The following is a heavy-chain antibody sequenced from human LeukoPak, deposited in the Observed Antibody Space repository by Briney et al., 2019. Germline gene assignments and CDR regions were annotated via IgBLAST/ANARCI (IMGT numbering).Heavy chain of an antibody. CDR2: INPNSGGT. CDR1: GYTFTGYY. CDR3: ARDRYSSSWSSGPNWFDP. D-gene: IGHD6-13*01. J-gene: IGHJ5*02. V-gene: IGHV1-2*04. Sequence: ASVTVSCKASGYTFTGYYMHWVRQAPGRGLEWMGWINPNSGGTNYAQKFQGWVTMTRDTSISTAYMELSRLRSDDTAVYYCARDRYSSSWSSGPNWFDPWGQGALVTVSS.